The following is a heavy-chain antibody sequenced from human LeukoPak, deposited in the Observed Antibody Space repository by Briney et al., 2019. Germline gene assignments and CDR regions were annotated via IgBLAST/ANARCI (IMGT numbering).Heavy chain of an antibody. CDR3: AKLSTYYYGSGSVGAFDI. Sequence: PGGSLRLSCAASGFTLSNYVMHWVRQAPGKGLEWVSAISGSGGSTYHADSVKGRFTISRDNSKNTLYLQMNSLRAEDTAVYYCAKLSTYYYGSGSVGAFDIWGQGTMVTVSS. CDR2: ISGSGGST. D-gene: IGHD3-10*01. CDR1: GFTLSNYV. J-gene: IGHJ3*02. V-gene: IGHV3-23*01.